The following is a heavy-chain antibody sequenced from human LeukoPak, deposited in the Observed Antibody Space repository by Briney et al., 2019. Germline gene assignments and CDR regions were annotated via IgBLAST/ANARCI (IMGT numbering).Heavy chain of an antibody. J-gene: IGHJ4*02. V-gene: IGHV3-21*01. CDR2: ISSGSSYI. CDR3: ARDKDSSGLDY. Sequence: GGSLRLSCAASGFTFSTYSMNWVRQAPGKGLEWVSSISSGSSYIYYADSVKGRFTISRDNVKNSLYLQMNSLRAEDTAVYYCARDKDSSGLDYWGQGTLVTVSS. CDR1: GFTFSTYS. D-gene: IGHD3-22*01.